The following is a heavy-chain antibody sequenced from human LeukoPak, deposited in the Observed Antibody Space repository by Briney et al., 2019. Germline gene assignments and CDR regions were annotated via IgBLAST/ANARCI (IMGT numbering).Heavy chain of an antibody. V-gene: IGHV3-11*01. Sequence: GGSLRLSCAASGFTFSDYYMSWIRQAPGKGLEWVSYISSSGSTIYCADSVKGRFTISRDNAKNSLYLQMNSLRAEDTAVYYCAREKGGPIVASANKYNWFDPWGQGTLVTVSS. D-gene: IGHD5-12*01. CDR3: AREKGGPIVASANKYNWFDP. J-gene: IGHJ5*02. CDR1: GFTFSDYY. CDR2: ISSSGSTI.